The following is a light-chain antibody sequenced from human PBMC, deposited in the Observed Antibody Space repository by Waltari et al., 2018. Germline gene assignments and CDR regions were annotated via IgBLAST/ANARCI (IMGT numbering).Light chain of an antibody. V-gene: IGLV2-14*03. CDR2: DVT. CDR3: SSYVGHTLWV. CDR1: DYNS. Sequence: QSALAQPASVSGSPGQSIPFSCTGDYNSVSWYQQHPGRAPKPVIYDVTNRPSGVSDRFSGSKSGNTASLTISGLQAEDEAYYYCSSYVGHTLWVFGGGTKLTVL. J-gene: IGLJ3*02.